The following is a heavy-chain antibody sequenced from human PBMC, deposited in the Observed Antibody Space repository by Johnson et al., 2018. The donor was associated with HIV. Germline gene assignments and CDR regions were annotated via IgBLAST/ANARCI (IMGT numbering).Heavy chain of an antibody. J-gene: IGHJ3*02. CDR3: ARGRYAFDI. CDR1: GFIFSDYY. Sequence: QVQLVESGGGLVRPGGSLRLSCAASGFIFSDYYMSWIRQAPGRGLDWVSYISTSGSTINYADSVKGRFIISRDNAKKSLYLQMNSLRAEDQAVYYCARGRYAFDIWGQGTMVTVSS. CDR2: ISTSGSTI. V-gene: IGHV3-11*04.